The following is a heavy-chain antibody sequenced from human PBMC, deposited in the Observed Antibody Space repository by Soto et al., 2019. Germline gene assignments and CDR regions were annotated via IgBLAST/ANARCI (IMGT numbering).Heavy chain of an antibody. D-gene: IGHD6-13*01. CDR3: ARHQLTRGSWYYYGMDV. J-gene: IGHJ6*02. CDR2: IYYSGST. V-gene: IGHV4-39*01. Sequence: SETLSLTCTVSGGFISSSSYYWGWIRQPPGKGLEWIGSIYYSGSTYYNPSLKSRVTISVDTSKNQFSLKLSSVTAADTAVYYCARHQLTRGSWYYYGMDVWGQGTTVTVSS. CDR1: GGFISSSSYY.